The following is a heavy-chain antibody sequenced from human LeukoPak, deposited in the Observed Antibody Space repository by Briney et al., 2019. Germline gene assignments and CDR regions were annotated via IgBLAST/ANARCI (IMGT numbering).Heavy chain of an antibody. V-gene: IGHV3-23*01. Sequence: GGSLRLSCAASGFTFSSYAMSWVRQAPGKGLEWVSSISGSGGSTYYADSVKGRFTISRDNSKNTLYLQMNSLRAEDTAVYYCAKDRPYSSGWFLNWFDPWGQGTLVTVSS. J-gene: IGHJ5*02. D-gene: IGHD6-19*01. CDR1: GFTFSSYA. CDR2: ISGSGGST. CDR3: AKDRPYSSGWFLNWFDP.